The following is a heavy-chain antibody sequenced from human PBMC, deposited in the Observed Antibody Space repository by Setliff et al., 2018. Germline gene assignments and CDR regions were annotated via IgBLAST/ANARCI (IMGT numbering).Heavy chain of an antibody. J-gene: IGHJ4*02. CDR2: ISAYTGNT. CDR1: GYTFTNYG. CDR3: SRLVRYCTTTTCQRASGAEF. V-gene: IGHV1-18*01. D-gene: IGHD2-8*01. Sequence: ASVKVSCKASGYTFTNYGINWVRQAPGQGLEWMGWISAYTGNTNYAQKLQGRVSMTTGTSTSTAYMELRSLTSDDTAVYYCSRLVRYCTTTTCQRASGAEFWGQGTLVTVSS.